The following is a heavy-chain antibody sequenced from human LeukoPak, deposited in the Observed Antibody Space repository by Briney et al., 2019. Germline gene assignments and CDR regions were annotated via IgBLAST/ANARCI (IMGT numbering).Heavy chain of an antibody. Sequence: GGSLTLSCAASRFTFSDYGMHWLRQAPGKGLEWVAVIWSDGSNKYYADSVKGRFTISRDNSKNTVYLQMNSLRAEDTAVYYCANPTDLGSWGQGTLVTVSS. CDR3: ANPTDLGS. CDR1: RFTFSDYG. CDR2: IWSDGSNK. D-gene: IGHD3-16*01. J-gene: IGHJ5*02. V-gene: IGHV3-33*06.